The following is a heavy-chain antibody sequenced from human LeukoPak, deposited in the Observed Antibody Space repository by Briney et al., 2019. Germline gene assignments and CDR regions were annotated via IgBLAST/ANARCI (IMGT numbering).Heavy chain of an antibody. D-gene: IGHD6-13*01. CDR2: ISGSGGST. J-gene: IGHJ4*02. CDR1: GFTFSSYA. V-gene: IGHV3-23*01. Sequence: PGGSLRLSCAASGFTFSSYAMSWVRQAPGKGLEWVSAISGSGGSTYYADSVKGRFTISRDNSKNTLYLQMNSLRAEDTAVYYCAASSSSWYSASYYFDYWGQGTLVTVSS. CDR3: AASSSSWYSASYYFDY.